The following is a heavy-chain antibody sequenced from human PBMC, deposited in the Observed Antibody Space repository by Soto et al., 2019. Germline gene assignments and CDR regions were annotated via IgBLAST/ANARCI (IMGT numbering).Heavy chain of an antibody. Sequence: AAVKVSCKASGYTFTSYGISWVRQAPGQGLEWMGWISAYNGNTNYAQKLQGRVTMTTDTSTSTAYMELRSLRSDDTAVYYCARPGGSCYGPFDAFDIWGQGTMVTVSS. CDR1: GYTFTSYG. J-gene: IGHJ3*02. CDR3: ARPGGSCYGPFDAFDI. V-gene: IGHV1-18*01. CDR2: ISAYNGNT. D-gene: IGHD2-15*01.